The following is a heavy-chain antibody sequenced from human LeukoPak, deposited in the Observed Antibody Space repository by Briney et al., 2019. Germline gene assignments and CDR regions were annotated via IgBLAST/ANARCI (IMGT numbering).Heavy chain of an antibody. J-gene: IGHJ4*02. D-gene: IGHD3-22*01. V-gene: IGHV4-39*01. CDR3: ARHYFDNSAYYRPAY. CDR1: GGSISSSSYY. Sequence: SETLSLTCTVSGGSISSSSYYWGWIRQPPGKGLEWIGSIYNSGSTYYNPSLKSRVTISVDTSKNQFSLKLSSVTAADTAVYYCARHYFDNSAYYRPAYWGQGTLVTVSS. CDR2: IYNSGST.